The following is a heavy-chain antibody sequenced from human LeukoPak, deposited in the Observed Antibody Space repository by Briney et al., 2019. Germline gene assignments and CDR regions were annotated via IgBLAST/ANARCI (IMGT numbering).Heavy chain of an antibody. CDR3: TRYSTASGWFDP. CDR1: GDSISSSNYH. CDR2: IYYSGST. Sequence: SETLSLTCTVSGDSISSSNYHWGWIRQPPGKGLEWIGNIYYSGSTYYNPSLKSRVTISVDTSKSQFSLKLSSVTAADTAVYYCTRYSTASGWFDPWGQRTLVTVDS. J-gene: IGHJ5*02. D-gene: IGHD6-13*01. V-gene: IGHV4-39*01.